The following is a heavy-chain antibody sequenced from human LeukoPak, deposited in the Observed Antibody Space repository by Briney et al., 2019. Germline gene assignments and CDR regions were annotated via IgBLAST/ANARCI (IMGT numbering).Heavy chain of an antibody. V-gene: IGHV3-30*18. CDR3: AKDPPCSECLYWYFDL. Sequence: GRSLRLSCAASGFTFSSYGMHWVRQAPGKGLEWVAVISYDGSNKYYADSVKGRFTISRDNSKNTLYLQMNSLRAEDTAVYYCAKDPPCSECLYWYFDLWGRGTLVTVSS. CDR2: ISYDGSNK. D-gene: IGHD3-3*01. J-gene: IGHJ2*01. CDR1: GFTFSSYG.